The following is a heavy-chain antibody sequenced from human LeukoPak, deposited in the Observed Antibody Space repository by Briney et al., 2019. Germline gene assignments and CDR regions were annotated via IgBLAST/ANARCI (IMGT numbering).Heavy chain of an antibody. CDR1: GASISFYY. D-gene: IGHD6-13*01. J-gene: IGHJ3*02. CDR2: IYYSGST. Sequence: TSETLSLTCTVSGASISFYYWSWIRQPPGKGLEWIGYIYYSGSTKYNPSLKSRVTMSIDTSKNQFSLSLKSVTAADTAVYYCALDSSGWSDDSFDIWGHGTMVTVSS. CDR3: ALDSSGWSDDSFDI. V-gene: IGHV4-59*01.